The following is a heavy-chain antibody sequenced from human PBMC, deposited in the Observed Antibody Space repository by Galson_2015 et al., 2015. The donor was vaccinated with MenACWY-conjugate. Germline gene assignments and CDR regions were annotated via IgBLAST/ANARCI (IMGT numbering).Heavy chain of an antibody. CDR2: INPEGSRG. CDR3: AAWTADDNY. D-gene: IGHD3/OR15-3a*01. V-gene: IGHV3-7*01. Sequence: SLRLSCAASRFTFSNSWMNWLRQAPGSGLEWVANINPEGSRGTYVDSVKGRFTISRDNAENSVYLEMNSLRPEDTAVFYCAAWTADDNYWAQGTLVTVSS. J-gene: IGHJ4*02. CDR1: RFTFSNSW.